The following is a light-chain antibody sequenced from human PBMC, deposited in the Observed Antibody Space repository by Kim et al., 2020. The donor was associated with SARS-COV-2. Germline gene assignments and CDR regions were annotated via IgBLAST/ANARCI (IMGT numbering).Light chain of an antibody. Sequence: SVTPKEKVHITCRASYSIGSSLHWYQQKPGQSPKLLIKYASQSFTGVPSRFSGSGSGTDFTLTINSLEAEDAATYYCHQSGSLPHTFGQGTKLEIK. CDR2: YAS. J-gene: IGKJ2*01. CDR3: HQSGSLPHT. V-gene: IGKV6-21*01. CDR1: YSIGSS.